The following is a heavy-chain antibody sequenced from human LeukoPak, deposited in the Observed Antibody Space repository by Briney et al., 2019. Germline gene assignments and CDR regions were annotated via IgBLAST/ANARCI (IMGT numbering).Heavy chain of an antibody. CDR3: ARAVWSEMATILDY. CDR2: IYYSGST. CDR1: GGSISSGDYY. V-gene: IGHV4-30-4*08. D-gene: IGHD5-24*01. Sequence: SETLSLTCTVSGGSISSGDYYWSWLRQPPGKGLEWIGYIYYSGSTYYNPSLKSLVTISVDTSKNQFSLKLSSVTAADTAVYYCARAVWSEMATILDYWGQGTLVTVSS. J-gene: IGHJ4*02.